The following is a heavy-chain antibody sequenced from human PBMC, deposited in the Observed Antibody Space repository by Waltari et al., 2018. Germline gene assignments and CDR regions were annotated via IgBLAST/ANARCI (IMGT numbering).Heavy chain of an antibody. D-gene: IGHD6-13*01. CDR1: GYTFTSYA. Sequence: QVQLVQSGAEVKKPGASVKVSCKASGYTFTSYAMHWVRQATGQRLEWMGWINAGNGNTKYSQKFQGRVTITRDTSASTAYMELSSLRSEDTAVYYCASIAAAGTNSLANYGMDVWGQGTTVTVSS. J-gene: IGHJ6*02. CDR2: INAGNGNT. CDR3: ASIAAAGTNSLANYGMDV. V-gene: IGHV1-3*01.